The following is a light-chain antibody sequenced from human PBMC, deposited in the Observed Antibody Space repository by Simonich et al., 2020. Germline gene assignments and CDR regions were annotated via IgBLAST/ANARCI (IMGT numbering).Light chain of an antibody. Sequence: DIQMTQSPSSVSASVGDRVTITCRASQGISSGLAWYQQQPGKAPKLLIYDASSLQSGVPSRFSGSGSGTDFTLTISSLQPEDFATYYCQQLNSYPPWTFGQGTKVEIK. CDR3: QQLNSYPPWT. V-gene: IGKV1-12*01. J-gene: IGKJ1*01. CDR2: DAS. CDR1: QGISSG.